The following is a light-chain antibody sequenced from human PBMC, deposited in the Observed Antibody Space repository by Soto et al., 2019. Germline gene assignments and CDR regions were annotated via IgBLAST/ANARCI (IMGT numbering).Light chain of an antibody. Sequence: IQMTQSPSSVSASVGDRVTITCRASQDISSLLAWYQHKPGKAPKLLIYAATPLQSGVPSRFSGSESGTEFTLTISSLQPDDFATYYCQQADTFPFTFGPGTKVDMK. CDR3: QQADTFPFT. V-gene: IGKV1-12*01. CDR2: AAT. CDR1: QDISSL. J-gene: IGKJ3*01.